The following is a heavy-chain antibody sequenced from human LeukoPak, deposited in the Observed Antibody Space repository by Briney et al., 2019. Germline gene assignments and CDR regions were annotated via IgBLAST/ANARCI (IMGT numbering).Heavy chain of an antibody. CDR1: GYSISSGYY. Sequence: SETLSLTCAVSGYSISSGYYWGWIRPPPGKGLEWIGSIYHSGSTYYNPSLKSRVTISVDTSKNQFSLKLSSVTAADTAVYYCARHGHHVTYYDFWSGYYTEGFDYWGQGTLVTVSS. J-gene: IGHJ4*02. CDR3: ARHGHHVTYYDFWSGYYTEGFDY. D-gene: IGHD3-3*01. CDR2: IYHSGST. V-gene: IGHV4-38-2*01.